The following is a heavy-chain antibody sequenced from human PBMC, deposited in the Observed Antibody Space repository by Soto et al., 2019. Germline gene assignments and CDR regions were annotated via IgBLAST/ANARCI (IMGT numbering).Heavy chain of an antibody. CDR2: ISAYNGNT. CDR1: GYTFTSYG. CDR3: ARDCMAEDWNRVGVIGFDY. D-gene: IGHD1-1*01. Sequence: GASVKVSCKASGYTFTSYGISWVRQAPGQGLEWMGWISAYNGNTNYAQKLQGRVTMTTDTSTSTAYMELRSLRSDDTAVYYCARDCMAEDWNRVGVIGFDYWGQGTLVTVSS. J-gene: IGHJ4*02. V-gene: IGHV1-18*01.